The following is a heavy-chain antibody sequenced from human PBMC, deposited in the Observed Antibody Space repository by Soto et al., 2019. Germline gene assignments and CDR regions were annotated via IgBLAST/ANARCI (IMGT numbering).Heavy chain of an antibody. CDR2: IYYSGST. D-gene: IGHD2-2*01. CDR1: GGSISSYY. CDR3: ARRTSYYYFDY. Sequence: SETLSLTCTVSGGSISSYYWSWIRQPPGKGLEWIGYIYYSGSTNYNPSLKSRVTISVDTSKNQFSLKLSSVTAADTAVYYCARRTSYYYFDYWGQGTRVTVSS. V-gene: IGHV4-59*08. J-gene: IGHJ4*02.